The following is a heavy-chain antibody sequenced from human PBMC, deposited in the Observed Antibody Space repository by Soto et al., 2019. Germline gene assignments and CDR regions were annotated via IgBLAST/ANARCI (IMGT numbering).Heavy chain of an antibody. CDR2: ISSSSSTI. D-gene: IGHD2-15*01. V-gene: IGHV3-48*01. J-gene: IGHJ4*02. CDR1: GFTFSSYS. CDR3: ARDGRYCSGGSCPVFDY. Sequence: EVQLVESGGGLVQPGGSLRLSCAASGFTFSSYSMNWVRQAPGKGLEWVSYISSSSSTIYYADSVKGRFTISRDNAKNSLYLQMNSLRAEDTAVYYCARDGRYCSGGSCPVFDYWGKGTLVTVSS.